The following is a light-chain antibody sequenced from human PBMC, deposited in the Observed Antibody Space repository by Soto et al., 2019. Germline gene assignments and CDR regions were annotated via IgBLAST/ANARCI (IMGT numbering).Light chain of an antibody. CDR3: QSYDSSLSGGV. V-gene: IGLV1-40*01. J-gene: IGLJ2*01. CDR1: SSNIGAGYD. Sequence: QSVLTQPPSVSGAPGQRVTISCTGSSSNIGAGYDVHWYQQLPGTAPKLLIYGNSNRPSGVPDRFSGSMSGTSASLAITGLQPEDEADYYCQSYDSSLSGGVFGGGTKLTVL. CDR2: GNS.